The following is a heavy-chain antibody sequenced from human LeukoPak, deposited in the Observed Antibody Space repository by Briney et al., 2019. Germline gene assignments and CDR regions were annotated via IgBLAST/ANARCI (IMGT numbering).Heavy chain of an antibody. CDR3: ARGYSSGCVDY. Sequence: PSETLSLTCAVYGGSFSGYYWSWIRQPPGKGLEWIGEINHSGSTNYNPSLKSRVTISVDTSKNQFCLKLSSVTAADTAVYYCARGYSSGCVDYWGQGTLVTVSS. D-gene: IGHD6-19*01. V-gene: IGHV4-34*01. CDR1: GGSFSGYY. J-gene: IGHJ4*02. CDR2: INHSGST.